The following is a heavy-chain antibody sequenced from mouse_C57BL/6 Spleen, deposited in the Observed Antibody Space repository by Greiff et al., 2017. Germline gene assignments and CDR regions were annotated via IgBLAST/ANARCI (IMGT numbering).Heavy chain of an antibody. CDR3: ARGGYYYGSSWFAY. CDR2: ISSGSSTI. D-gene: IGHD1-1*01. V-gene: IGHV5-17*01. Sequence: EVKLEESGGGLVKPGGSLKLSCAASGFTFSAYGMHWVRQAPEKGLEWVAYISSGSSTIYYADTVKGRFTISRDNAKNTLFLQMTSLRSEDTAMYYCARGGYYYGSSWFAYWGQGTLVTVSA. J-gene: IGHJ3*01. CDR1: GFTFSAYG.